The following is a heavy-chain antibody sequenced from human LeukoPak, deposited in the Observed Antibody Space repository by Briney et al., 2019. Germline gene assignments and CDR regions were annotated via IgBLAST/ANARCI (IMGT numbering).Heavy chain of an antibody. J-gene: IGHJ2*01. D-gene: IGHD2-15*01. CDR3: ARHAAADCSGGSCYSVYWYFDL. CDR2: IYYSGST. V-gene: IGHV4-59*08. Sequence: PSETLSLTCAVYGGSFSGYYWSWIRQPPGKGLEWIGYIYYSGSTNYNPSLKSRVTISVDTSKNQFSLKLSSVTAADTAVYYCARHAAADCSGGSCYSVYWYFDLWGRGTLVTVSS. CDR1: GGSFSGYY.